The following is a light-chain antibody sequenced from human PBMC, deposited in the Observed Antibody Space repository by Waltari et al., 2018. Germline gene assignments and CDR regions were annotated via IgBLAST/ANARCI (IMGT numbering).Light chain of an antibody. Sequence: QSALTQPASVSGSPGPSIPNSCRGTRSDGGLYNLVPRYQQHRGKAPKLIIYDVDRRPSGVSIRFSGSKSGNTASLTISGLQAEDEADYYCCSYGGRGTYTWVFGGGTKLTVL. J-gene: IGLJ3*02. V-gene: IGLV2-23*02. CDR2: DVD. CDR1: RSDGGLYNL. CDR3: CSYGGRGTYTWV.